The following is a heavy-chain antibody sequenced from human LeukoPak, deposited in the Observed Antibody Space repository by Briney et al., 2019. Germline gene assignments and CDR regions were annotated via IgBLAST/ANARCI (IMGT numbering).Heavy chain of an antibody. V-gene: IGHV3-53*01. CDR1: GFTVSTNY. J-gene: IGHJ4*02. CDR3: ARDHYSGSDGFDY. D-gene: IGHD5-12*01. CDR2: IYSGGST. Sequence: GGSLRPSCAASGFTVSTNYMTWVRQAPGKGLEWVSDIYSGGSTYYEASVKSRFTISRDNSKNTLYLQMNSLRAEDTAVYYCARDHYSGSDGFDYWGQGTLVTVSS.